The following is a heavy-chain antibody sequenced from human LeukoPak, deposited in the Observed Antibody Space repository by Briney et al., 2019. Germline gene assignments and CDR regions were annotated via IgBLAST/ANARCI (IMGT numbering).Heavy chain of an antibody. V-gene: IGHV4-59*12. CDR1: GGSISTYC. CDR3: ARVSGGLDL. Sequence: SETLSLTCTVSGGSISTYCWSWIRQPPGKGLEWIGSIYYSGSTNYNPSLKSRVTISVDTSKNQFSLKLSSVTAADTAVYYCARVSGGLDLWGQGTMVTVSS. CDR2: IYYSGST. D-gene: IGHD3-10*01. J-gene: IGHJ3*01.